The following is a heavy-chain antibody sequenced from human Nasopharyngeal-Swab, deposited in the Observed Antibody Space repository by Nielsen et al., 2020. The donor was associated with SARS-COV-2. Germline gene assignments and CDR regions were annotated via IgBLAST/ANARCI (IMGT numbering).Heavy chain of an antibody. J-gene: IGHJ6*02. Sequence: GESLKISCAASGFTFSSYSMNWVRQAPGKGLEWVSSISSSSSYIYYADSVKGRFTISRDNAKNSLYLQMNSLRAEDTAVYYCARSRSYSSSWYPPGDYYGMDVWGQGTTVTVSS. CDR3: ARSRSYSSSWYPPGDYYGMDV. V-gene: IGHV3-21*01. D-gene: IGHD6-13*01. CDR2: ISSSSSYI. CDR1: GFTFSSYS.